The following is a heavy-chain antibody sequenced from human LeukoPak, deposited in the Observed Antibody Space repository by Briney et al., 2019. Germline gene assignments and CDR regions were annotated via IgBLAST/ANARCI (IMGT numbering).Heavy chain of an antibody. CDR3: ARARIDRPDYYDSSGYDY. CDR2: INPNSGGT. D-gene: IGHD3-22*01. J-gene: IGHJ4*02. CDR1: GYTFTSYA. V-gene: IGHV1-2*02. Sequence: ASVKVSCKASGYTFTSYAMNWVRQAPGQGLEWMGWINPNSGGTNYAQKFQGRVTMTRDTSISTAYMELSRLRSDDTAVYYCARARIDRPDYYDSSGYDYWGQGTLVTVSS.